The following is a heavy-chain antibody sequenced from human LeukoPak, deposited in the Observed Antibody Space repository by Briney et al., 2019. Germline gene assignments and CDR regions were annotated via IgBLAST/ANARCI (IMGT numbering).Heavy chain of an antibody. CDR3: AKENPVGGTNYFDY. Sequence: GGSLRLSCAASGFTFSSYAMSWVRQAPGKGLEWVSVISGSGGTTYYADSVKGRCTISRDNSKNTLSLQMNTLRAEDTAVYYCAKENPVGGTNYFDYWGQGTLVTVSS. J-gene: IGHJ4*02. CDR2: ISGSGGTT. V-gene: IGHV3-23*01. D-gene: IGHD1-26*01. CDR1: GFTFSSYA.